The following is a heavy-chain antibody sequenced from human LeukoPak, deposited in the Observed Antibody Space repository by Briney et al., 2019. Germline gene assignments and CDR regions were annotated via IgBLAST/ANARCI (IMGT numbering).Heavy chain of an antibody. D-gene: IGHD2-8*01. CDR2: INPNSGGT. Sequence: GASVKVSCKASGYTFTGYYMHWVRQAPGQGLEWMGRINPNSGGTNYAQKFQGRVTMTRDTSISTAYMELSRLRSDDTAVYYCARGPMVYAMVAEGDNWFDPWGQGTLVTVSS. CDR1: GYTFTGYY. V-gene: IGHV1-2*06. J-gene: IGHJ5*02. CDR3: ARGPMVYAMVAEGDNWFDP.